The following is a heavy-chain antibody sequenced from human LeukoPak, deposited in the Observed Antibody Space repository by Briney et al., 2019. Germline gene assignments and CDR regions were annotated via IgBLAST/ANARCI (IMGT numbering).Heavy chain of an antibody. CDR2: IKQDGSEK. Sequence: GGSLRLSCAASGFTFSSYWMSWVRQAPGKGLEWVANIKQDGSEKYYVDSVKGRFTISRDNAKNSLYLQMNSLRAEDTAVYYCASGGGYYYVAYDYWGQGTLVTVSS. CDR3: ASGGGYYYVAYDY. D-gene: IGHD3-22*01. CDR1: GFTFSSYW. J-gene: IGHJ4*02. V-gene: IGHV3-7*01.